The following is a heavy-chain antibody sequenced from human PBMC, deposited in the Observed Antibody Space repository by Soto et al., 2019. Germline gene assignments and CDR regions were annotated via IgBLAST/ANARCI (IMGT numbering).Heavy chain of an antibody. D-gene: IGHD2-15*01. CDR2: IWYDGSHK. Sequence: GGSLRLSCVASGFTFSFFGMHWVRQAPGKGLEWVAVIWYDGSHKYYVDSVKGRFTISRDNSKNTVYLEMNSLRAEDTAVYYCARDVNGCSGGSCYFDDWGQGTLVTVAS. J-gene: IGHJ4*02. CDR1: GFTFSFFG. V-gene: IGHV3-33*01. CDR3: ARDVNGCSGGSCYFDD.